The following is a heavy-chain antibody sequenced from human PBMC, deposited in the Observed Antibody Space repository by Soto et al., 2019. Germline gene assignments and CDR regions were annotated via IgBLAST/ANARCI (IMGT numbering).Heavy chain of an antibody. Sequence: QVQLVQSGAEVKKPGSSVKVSCKASGGTFSSYAISWVRQAPGQGLEWMGGIIPIFGTANYAQKFQGRVTITADESTSTAYMELSSLRSEDTAVYYCARDQLAVAGPHSYYYGMDVWGQGTTVTVSS. CDR3: ARDQLAVAGPHSYYYGMDV. CDR2: IIPIFGTA. J-gene: IGHJ6*02. CDR1: GGTFSSYA. D-gene: IGHD6-19*01. V-gene: IGHV1-69*01.